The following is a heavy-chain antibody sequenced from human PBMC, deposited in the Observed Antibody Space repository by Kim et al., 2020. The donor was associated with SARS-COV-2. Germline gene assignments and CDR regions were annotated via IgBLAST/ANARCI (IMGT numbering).Heavy chain of an antibody. J-gene: IGHJ6*02. CDR1: GFTFSSYG. Sequence: GGSLRLSCAASGFTFSSYGMHWVRQAPGKGLEWVAVIWYDGSNKYYADSVKGRFTISRDNSKNTLYLQMNSLRAEDTAVYYCARDYDGDFGAYYYYYGMDVWGQGTTVTVSS. V-gene: IGHV3-33*01. CDR3: ARDYDGDFGAYYYYYGMDV. D-gene: IGHD4-17*01. CDR2: IWYDGSNK.